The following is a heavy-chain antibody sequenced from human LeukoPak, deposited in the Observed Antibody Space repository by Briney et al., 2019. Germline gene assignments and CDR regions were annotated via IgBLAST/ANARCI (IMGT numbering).Heavy chain of an antibody. V-gene: IGHV3-30-3*01. Sequence: GRSLRLSCAASGFTFSSYAMHWVRQAPGKGLEWVAVISYDGSNKYYADSVKGRFTISRDNSKNTLYLQMNSLRAEDTAVYYCARDGNIVVVPAAIPEYFQHWGQGTLVTVSS. D-gene: IGHD2-2*02. CDR1: GFTFSSYA. J-gene: IGHJ1*01. CDR2: ISYDGSNK. CDR3: ARDGNIVVVPAAIPEYFQH.